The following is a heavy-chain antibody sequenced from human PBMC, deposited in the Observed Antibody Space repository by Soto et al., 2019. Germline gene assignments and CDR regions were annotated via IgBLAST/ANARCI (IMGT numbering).Heavy chain of an antibody. V-gene: IGHV1-3*01. CDR1: GYTFTSYT. D-gene: IGHD3-10*01. Sequence: ASVKVSWKASGYTFTSYTMHWVRQAPGQRLEWMGWINSGNGNTKCSQKFQGRVTITRDTSANTAYMELSSLRSEDTAVYYCARGLTMVRGVILDAFDIRGQRTMVPVSS. CDR2: INSGNGNT. J-gene: IGHJ3*02. CDR3: ARGLTMVRGVILDAFDI.